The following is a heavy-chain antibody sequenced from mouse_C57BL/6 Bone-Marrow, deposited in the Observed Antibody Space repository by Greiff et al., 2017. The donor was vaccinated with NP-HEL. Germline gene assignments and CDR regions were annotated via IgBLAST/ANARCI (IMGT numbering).Heavy chain of an antibody. V-gene: IGHV1-50*01. Sequence: QVHVKQPGAELVKPGASVKLSCKASGYTFTSYWMQWVKQRPGQGLEWIGEIDPSDSYTNYNQKFKGKATLTVDTSSSTAYMQLSSLTSEDSAVYYCAYDGYYAFAYWGQGTLVTVSA. CDR3: AYDGYYAFAY. D-gene: IGHD2-3*01. CDR2: IDPSDSYT. CDR1: GYTFTSYW. J-gene: IGHJ3*01.